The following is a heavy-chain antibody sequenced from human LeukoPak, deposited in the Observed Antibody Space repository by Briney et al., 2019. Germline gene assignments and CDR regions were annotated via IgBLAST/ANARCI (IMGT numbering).Heavy chain of an antibody. CDR3: AKANVKYCSGGSCFDAFDI. J-gene: IGHJ3*02. D-gene: IGHD2-15*01. V-gene: IGHV3-23*01. CDR1: GFTFSSYA. CDR2: ISHSGGTT. Sequence: GGSLRLSCAASGFTFSSYAMSWVRQAPGKGPEWVSAISHSGGTTYYADSVKGRFTITRDNSKNTLYLQMNSLRAEDTAVYYCAKANVKYCSGGSCFDAFDIWGQGTMGTVSS.